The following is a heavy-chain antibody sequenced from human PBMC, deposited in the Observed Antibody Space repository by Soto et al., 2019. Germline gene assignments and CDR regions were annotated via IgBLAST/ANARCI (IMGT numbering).Heavy chain of an antibody. CDR1: GSDFTFSAHA. D-gene: IGHD2-15*01. J-gene: IGHJ4*02. CDR3: VKLSCWDFDDGGFDYFDA. CDR2: ISDYSRAT. V-gene: IGHV3-23*01. Sequence: PGGSLRLSCAVSGSDFTFSAHALGWVRQAPGKGLEWVSGISDYSRATYYGDSVKVRFTISRYKSEQTLFLHVNSLRGEDTAIYHCVKLSCWDFDDGGFDYFDAWGQGTPVAVSS.